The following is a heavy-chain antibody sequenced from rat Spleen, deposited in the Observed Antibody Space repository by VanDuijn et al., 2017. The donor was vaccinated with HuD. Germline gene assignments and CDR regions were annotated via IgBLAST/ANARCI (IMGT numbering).Heavy chain of an antibody. CDR3: ARYRVYSGWADYVMDA. J-gene: IGHJ4*01. CDR1: GYSITSSYR. V-gene: IGHV3-3*01. D-gene: IGHD1-1*01. Sequence: EVQLQESGPGLVKPSQSLSLTCSVTGYSITSSYRWNWIRKFPGNKLEWMGYINSAGSTNYNPSLKSRIPITRDTSKNQFFLQVNSVTTEDTATYYCARYRVYSGWADYVMDAWGQGASVTVSS. CDR2: INSAGST.